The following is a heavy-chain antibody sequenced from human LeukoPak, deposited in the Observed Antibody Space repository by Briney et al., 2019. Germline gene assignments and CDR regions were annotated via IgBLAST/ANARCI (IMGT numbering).Heavy chain of an antibody. CDR1: GGSFSGYY. Sequence: SETPSLTCAVYGGSFSGYYWSWIRQPPGKGLEWIGEINHSGSTNYNPSLKSRVTISVDTSKNQFSLKLSSVTAADTAVYYCARVNYDFWRTKDWFDPWGQGTLVTVSS. CDR3: ARVNYDFWRTKDWFDP. V-gene: IGHV4-34*01. J-gene: IGHJ5*02. D-gene: IGHD3-3*01. CDR2: INHSGST.